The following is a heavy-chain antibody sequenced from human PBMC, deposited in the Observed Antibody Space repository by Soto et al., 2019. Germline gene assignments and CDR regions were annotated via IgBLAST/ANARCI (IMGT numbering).Heavy chain of an antibody. Sequence: QVQLQESGPGLVKPSETLSLTCTVSGGSISSYYGSWMRQPPGKGLEWIGYIYYSGSTNYNPSLKRRVTISVDKSKHQVSLKPSTETAADTAVYYCARYRSMSGMDVWGQGNTVTVSS. CDR2: IYYSGST. D-gene: IGHD2-8*01. CDR1: GGSISSYY. V-gene: IGHV4-59*01. CDR3: ARYRSMSGMDV. J-gene: IGHJ6*02.